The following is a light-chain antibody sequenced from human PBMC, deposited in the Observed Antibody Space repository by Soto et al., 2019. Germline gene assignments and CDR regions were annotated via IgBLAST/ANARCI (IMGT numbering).Light chain of an antibody. CDR2: DAS. CDR3: QQYDSSRT. Sequence: EFVLTQSPGTLSLSPGERATLSCRASQTVRNNYLAWYQQKPGQAPRLLIYDASSRATGIPDRFSGGGSGTDFTLTISRLEPEDFAVYYCQQYDSSRTFGQGTKVDIK. V-gene: IGKV3-20*01. J-gene: IGKJ1*01. CDR1: QTVRNNY.